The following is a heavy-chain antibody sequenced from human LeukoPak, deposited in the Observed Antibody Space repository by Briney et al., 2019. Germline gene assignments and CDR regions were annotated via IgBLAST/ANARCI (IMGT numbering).Heavy chain of an antibody. J-gene: IGHJ3*02. Sequence: RGASVKVSCKASGYTFTSYAMHWVRQAPGQRLEWMGWINAGNGNTKYSQEFQGRVTITRDTSASTAYMELSSLRSEDMAVYYCARGDIAVAGTFEDAFDIWGQGTMVTVSS. CDR1: GYTFTSYA. CDR2: INAGNGNT. CDR3: ARGDIAVAGTFEDAFDI. V-gene: IGHV1-3*03. D-gene: IGHD6-19*01.